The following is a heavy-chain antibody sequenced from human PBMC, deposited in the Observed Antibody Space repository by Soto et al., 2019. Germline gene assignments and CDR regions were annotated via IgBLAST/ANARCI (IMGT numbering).Heavy chain of an antibody. D-gene: IGHD3-3*01. J-gene: IGHJ6*02. V-gene: IGHV3-49*03. Sequence: GGALRLSSTDSGFTFGFYAMSWFSQALGKGPEWVGFIRSKAYGVTTEYARYVKGRFTVSMDDSKSIAYLQMNSLITEDTAVYYCTSPLFYDFWSGYPEYYYGMDVWGQGTTVTVS. CDR1: GFTFGFYA. CDR2: IRSKAYGVTT. CDR3: TSPLFYDFWSGYPEYYYGMDV.